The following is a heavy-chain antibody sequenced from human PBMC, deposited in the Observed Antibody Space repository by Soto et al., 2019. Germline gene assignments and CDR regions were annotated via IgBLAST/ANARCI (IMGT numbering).Heavy chain of an antibody. V-gene: IGHV4-39*01. CDR1: GDSISSSSYY. CDR3: ARKRTTVVTQAYFDH. Sequence: ASETLSLTCIVSGDSISSSSYYWGWIRQPPGKGLEWIGSIYYSGRTYYNPSFKSRVTISIDTSKNQFSLKLSSVTATDTAVYYCARKRTTVVTQAYFDHWGQGALVTVSS. D-gene: IGHD2-21*02. J-gene: IGHJ4*02. CDR2: IYYSGRT.